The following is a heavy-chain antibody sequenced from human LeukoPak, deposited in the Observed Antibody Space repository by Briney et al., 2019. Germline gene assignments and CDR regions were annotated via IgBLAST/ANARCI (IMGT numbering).Heavy chain of an antibody. J-gene: IGHJ5*02. CDR3: ARDRAAGLFWWFDP. Sequence: ASVKVSCKASGYTFTSYAMHWVRQAPGQRLEWMGWINAGNGNTKYSQEFQGRVTITADKSTSTAYMELSSLRSEDTAVYYCARDRAAGLFWWFDPWGQGTLVTVSS. V-gene: IGHV1-3*03. CDR2: INAGNGNT. D-gene: IGHD3-22*01. CDR1: GYTFTSYA.